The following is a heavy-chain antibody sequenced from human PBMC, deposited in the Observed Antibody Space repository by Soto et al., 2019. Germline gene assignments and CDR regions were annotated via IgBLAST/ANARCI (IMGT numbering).Heavy chain of an antibody. CDR3: ARSVILTGGSYKGLIRLHYFDT. J-gene: IGHJ4*02. D-gene: IGHD3-9*01. Sequence: SETLSLTCAVYGGSFSGYYWTWIRQPPGTGLEWIGEINHSGSTNYTPSLNSRVTLSLDESKNEFSLNVDSVTAADTAVYYCARSVILTGGSYKGLIRLHYFDTWGPGTLVTVSS. CDR1: GGSFSGYY. V-gene: IGHV4-34*01. CDR2: INHSGST.